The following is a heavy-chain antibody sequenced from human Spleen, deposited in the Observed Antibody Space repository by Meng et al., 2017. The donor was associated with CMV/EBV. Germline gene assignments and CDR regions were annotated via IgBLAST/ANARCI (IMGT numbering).Heavy chain of an antibody. J-gene: IGHJ4*02. Sequence: TSGCTFSSYSMNWVRQAPGKGLEWVSSISSSDPYIYYADSLKGRFSISKDILKNLLYLQMNSLRVDDAAMYYCVRGGEHCSRSSCFQWGQGTLVTVSS. CDR1: GCTFSSYS. CDR2: ISSSDPYI. V-gene: IGHV3-21*04. D-gene: IGHD2/OR15-2a*01. CDR3: VRGGEHCSRSSCFQ.